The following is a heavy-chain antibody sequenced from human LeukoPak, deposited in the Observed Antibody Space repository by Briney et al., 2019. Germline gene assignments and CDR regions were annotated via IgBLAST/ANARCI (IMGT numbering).Heavy chain of an antibody. CDR3: VYSYGFAFDI. D-gene: IGHD5-18*01. CDR1: GFIFTNYA. V-gene: IGHV3-9*01. CDR2: ISWNSGSI. J-gene: IGHJ3*02. Sequence: GGSLRLSCAASGFIFTNYAMSWVRQAPGKGLEWVSGISWNSGSIGYADSVKGRFTISRDNAKNSLYLQMNSLRAEDTALYYCVYSYGFAFDIWGQGTMVTVSS.